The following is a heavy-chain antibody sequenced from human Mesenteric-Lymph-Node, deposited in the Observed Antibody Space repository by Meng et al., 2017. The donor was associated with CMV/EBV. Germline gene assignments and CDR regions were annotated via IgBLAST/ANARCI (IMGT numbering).Heavy chain of an antibody. V-gene: IGHV3-30*02. J-gene: IGHJ4*02. CDR2: IRYDGSNT. CDR1: GFTFSGYA. Sequence: GESLKISCAASGFTFSGYAMTWVRQAPGKGLEWVAFIRYDGSNTYYADSVKGRFTISRDNSKNTLSLQMNTLRTEDTAVYYCAKDDSSSLDYWGQGTLVTVSS. D-gene: IGHD6-13*01. CDR3: AKDDSSSLDY.